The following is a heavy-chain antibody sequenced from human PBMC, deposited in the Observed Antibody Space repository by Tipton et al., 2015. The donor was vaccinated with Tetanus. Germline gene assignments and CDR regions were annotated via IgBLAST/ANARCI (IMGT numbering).Heavy chain of an antibody. CDR2: IWYDGSNK. V-gene: IGHV3-33*01. Sequence: SLRLSCAASGFTFRSYGMHWVRQAPGKGLEWVAIIWYDGSNKDYADFVKGRFTVSRDNSKDTLYLQMNSLRAEDTAVYYCARLAYSNFLGGLDVWGQGTTIPVSS. CDR3: ARLAYSNFLGGLDV. J-gene: IGHJ6*02. CDR1: GFTFRSYG. D-gene: IGHD4-11*01.